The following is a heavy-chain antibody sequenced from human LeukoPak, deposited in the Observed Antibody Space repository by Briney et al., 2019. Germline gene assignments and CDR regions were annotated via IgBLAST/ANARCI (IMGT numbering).Heavy chain of an antibody. CDR1: GFTFSSYG. Sequence: GGSLRLSCAASGFTFSSYGMIWVRQAPGKGLEWVSGISGSGGSTYVADSVKGRFTVSRDNSKNTLYLQMNSLRAGDTAVYYCARVRKYSGYYSWYFDLWGRGTLVTVSS. J-gene: IGHJ2*01. V-gene: IGHV3-23*01. CDR3: ARVRKYSGYYSWYFDL. D-gene: IGHD5-12*01. CDR2: ISGSGGST.